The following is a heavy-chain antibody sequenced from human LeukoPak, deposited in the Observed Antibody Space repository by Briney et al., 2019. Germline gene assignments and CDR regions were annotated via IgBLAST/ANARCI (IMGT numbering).Heavy chain of an antibody. D-gene: IGHD3-10*01. V-gene: IGHV1-58*02. CDR3: AKDRGKYYGQFDP. CDR2: IVVGSGNT. Sequence: WASVKVSCKASGFTFTSSAMQWVRQARGQRLEWIGWIVVGSGNTNYAQKFQERVTITRDMSTSTAYMELSSLRSEDTAVYYCAKDRGKYYGQFDPWGQGTLVTVSS. J-gene: IGHJ5*02. CDR1: GFTFTSSA.